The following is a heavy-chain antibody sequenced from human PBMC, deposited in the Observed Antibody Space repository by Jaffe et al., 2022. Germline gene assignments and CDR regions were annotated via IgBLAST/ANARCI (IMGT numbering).Heavy chain of an antibody. Sequence: EVQLLESGGGLVQPGGSLRLSCGASGLTFSRYAMSWVRQAPGKGLEWVSSIGGNGVSTYYADSVKGRFTISRDNSKNTLYMQINSLRAEDTAVYYCAAGVSPWAVPGVGYWGQGTLVTVSS. CDR2: IGGNGVST. D-gene: IGHD2-2*01. CDR1: GLTFSRYA. J-gene: IGHJ4*02. CDR3: AAGVSPWAVPGVGY. V-gene: IGHV3-23*01.